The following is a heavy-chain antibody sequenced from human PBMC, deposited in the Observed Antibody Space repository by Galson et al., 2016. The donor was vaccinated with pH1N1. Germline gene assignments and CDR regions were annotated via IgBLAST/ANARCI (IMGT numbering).Heavy chain of an antibody. CDR2: IYSGGRT. D-gene: IGHD3-3*01. Sequence: SLRLSCAASGFAVSSNYMSWVRQAPGKGLEWVSLIYSGGRTYYADSVKGRFTISRDNSKNTLYLQMNSLRVEDTAVYYCARVGDFWSYYYYNMDVWGQGPRSPSP. CDR1: GFAVSSNY. CDR3: ARVGDFWSYYYYNMDV. V-gene: IGHV3-53*01. J-gene: IGHJ6*02.